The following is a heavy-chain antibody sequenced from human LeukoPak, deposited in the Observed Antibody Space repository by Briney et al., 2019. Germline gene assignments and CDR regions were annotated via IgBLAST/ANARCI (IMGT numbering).Heavy chain of an antibody. Sequence: SETLSLTCTVSGGSISSSSYYWGWIRQPPGKGLEWIGSIYYSGSTYYNPSLKSRVTISVDTSKNQFSLKLSSVTAADTAVYYCARVYLGGIAAAGWYFDLWGRGTLVTVSS. D-gene: IGHD6-13*01. CDR1: GGSISSSSYY. CDR3: ARVYLGGIAAAGWYFDL. J-gene: IGHJ2*01. CDR2: IYYSGST. V-gene: IGHV4-39*07.